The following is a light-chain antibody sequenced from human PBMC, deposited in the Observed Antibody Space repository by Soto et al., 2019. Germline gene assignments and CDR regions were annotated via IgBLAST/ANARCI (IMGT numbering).Light chain of an antibody. J-gene: IGLJ3*02. CDR1: TSNIGSNT. V-gene: IGLV1-44*01. CDR3: QSYDISLSGSRV. Sequence: QSVLTQPPSASATPGQRVTISCSGSTSNIGSNTVSWYQRFPGTAPKLLIYSNNQRPSGVPDRFSGSKSGSSASLAISGPQSEDETDYYCQSYDISLSGSRVFGGGTKLTVL. CDR2: SNN.